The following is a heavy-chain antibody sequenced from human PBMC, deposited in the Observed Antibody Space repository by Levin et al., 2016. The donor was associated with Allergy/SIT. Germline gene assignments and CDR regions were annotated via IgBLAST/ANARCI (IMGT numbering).Heavy chain of an antibody. J-gene: IGHJ4*02. Sequence: GESLKISCAASGFTFSSYAMSWVRQAPGKGLEWVSDISGSGGNTHYADSVKGRFTISRDNSKNTVYLQMNSLRGEDTAVYYCAKGVTGTAPFDYWGQGTLGTVSS. D-gene: IGHD1-1*01. V-gene: IGHV3-23*01. CDR3: AKGVTGTAPFDY. CDR2: ISGSGGNT. CDR1: GFTFSSYA.